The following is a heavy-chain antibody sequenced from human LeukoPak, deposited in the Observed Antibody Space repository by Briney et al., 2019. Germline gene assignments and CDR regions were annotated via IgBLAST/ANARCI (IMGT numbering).Heavy chain of an antibody. J-gene: IGHJ4*02. Sequence: GGSLRLSCAASGFTFSSYAMHWVRQAPGKGLEWVAVISYDGSNKYYADSVKGRFTISRDNSKNTLYLQMNSLRAEDTAVYYCARSGVGPFDYWGQGTLVTVSS. D-gene: IGHD1-26*01. V-gene: IGHV3-30*04. CDR3: ARSGVGPFDY. CDR1: GFTFSSYA. CDR2: ISYDGSNK.